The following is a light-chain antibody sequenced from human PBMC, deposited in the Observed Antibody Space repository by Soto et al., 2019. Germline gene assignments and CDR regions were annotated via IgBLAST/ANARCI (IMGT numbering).Light chain of an antibody. CDR2: EDI. CDR3: QAYDYSLTAFV. J-gene: IGLJ3*02. Sequence: QSALTQPASVSGSPGQSITISCTGSSSDVGGYNLVSWYQQHPGKAPTLIISEDIKRPSGVPERFSGSKSGTSASLAITGLQAEDEADYYCQAYDYSLTAFVFGGGTKVTVL. V-gene: IGLV2-14*02. CDR1: SSDVGGYNL.